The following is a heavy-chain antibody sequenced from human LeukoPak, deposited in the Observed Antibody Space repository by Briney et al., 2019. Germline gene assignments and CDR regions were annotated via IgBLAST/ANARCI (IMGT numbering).Heavy chain of an antibody. V-gene: IGHV3-72*01. J-gene: IGHJ6*02. D-gene: IGHD5-12*01. CDR2: SRNKASSYTT. CDR3: ARYLRGMGYYYGMDV. Sequence: PGGSLRLSCAASGFKFSDHYIDWVRQAPGKGLEWVGRSRNKASSYTTEYAASVEGRFTIPRDVSESSLYLQMNSLRTEDTAVYYCARYLRGMGYYYGMDVWGQGTTVTVSS. CDR1: GFKFSDHY.